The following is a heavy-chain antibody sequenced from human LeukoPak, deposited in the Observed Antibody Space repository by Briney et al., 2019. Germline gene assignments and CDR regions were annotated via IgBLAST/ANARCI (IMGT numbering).Heavy chain of an antibody. CDR3: VTGSWYDP. J-gene: IGHJ5*02. CDR2: SDQKDGEM. Sequence: ASVKVSCEVFGHSLSELYMHWVRQAPGKGLEWVGGSDQKDGEMINEQKFQGRITMTEDTAIDTAYLELRSLRSDDTAVYYCVTGSWYDPWGQGTRVIVSS. V-gene: IGHV1-24*01. CDR1: GHSLSELY. D-gene: IGHD3-10*01.